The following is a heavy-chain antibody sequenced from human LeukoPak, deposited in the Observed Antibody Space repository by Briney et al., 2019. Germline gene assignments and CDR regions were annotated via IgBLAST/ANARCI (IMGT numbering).Heavy chain of an antibody. Sequence: QPGGSLRLSCAASGFTFSSYAMSWVRQAPGKGLEWVSAISGSGGSTYYADSVKGRFTISRDNSKSTLYLQMNSLRAEDTAVYYCAKATSWVIWSGYFDYWGQGTLVTVSS. CDR3: AKATSWVIWSGYFDY. D-gene: IGHD3-3*01. CDR1: GFTFSSYA. V-gene: IGHV3-23*01. CDR2: ISGSGGST. J-gene: IGHJ4*02.